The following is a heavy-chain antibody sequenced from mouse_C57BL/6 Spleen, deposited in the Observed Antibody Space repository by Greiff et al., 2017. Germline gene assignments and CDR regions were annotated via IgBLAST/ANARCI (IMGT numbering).Heavy chain of an antibody. CDR3: ARSGESDGYFAWFAY. CDR1: GYTFTSYG. D-gene: IGHD2-3*01. J-gene: IGHJ3*01. CDR2: IYPRSGHT. V-gene: IGHV1-81*01. Sequence: VQLQQSGAELARPGASVKLSCKASGYTFTSYGISWVKQRTGQGLEWIGEIYPRSGHTYYNEKFKGKATLTADKSSSTAYMELRSLTSEDSAGYFWARSGESDGYFAWFAYWGQGTLGTGSA.